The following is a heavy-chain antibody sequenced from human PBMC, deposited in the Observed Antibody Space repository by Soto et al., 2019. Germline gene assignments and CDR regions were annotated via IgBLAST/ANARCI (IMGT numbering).Heavy chain of an antibody. V-gene: IGHV1-18*01. CDR1: GYPFTSYG. D-gene: IGHD6-13*01. Sequence: ASVKVSCKASGYPFTSYGISWLRQAPGQGLEWMGWISGYNGNTNYAEKLQGRVTMTTDTSTSTAYMELRSLRSDDTALYYCARRTLFTAAYDYWGQGTLVTVSS. J-gene: IGHJ4*02. CDR3: ARRTLFTAAYDY. CDR2: ISGYNGNT.